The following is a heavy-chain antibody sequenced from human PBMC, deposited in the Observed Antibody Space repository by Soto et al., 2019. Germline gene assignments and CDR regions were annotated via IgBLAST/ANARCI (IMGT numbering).Heavy chain of an antibody. CDR3: ATDQVAGSLVATTQYFQH. V-gene: IGHV3-23*01. D-gene: IGHD5-12*01. CDR2: ISGSGGST. J-gene: IGHJ1*01. CDR1: GFTFSNYA. Sequence: GGSLRLSCAASGFTFSNYAMSWVRQAPGKGLEWVSAISGSGGSTYCADSVKGRFTIYRDNSKNTLYLQMNSLRAEDTAVYYCATDQVAGSLVATTQYFQHWGQVTLVTVAS.